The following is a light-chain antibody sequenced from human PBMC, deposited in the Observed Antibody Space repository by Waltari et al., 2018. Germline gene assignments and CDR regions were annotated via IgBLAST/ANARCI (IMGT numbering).Light chain of an antibody. CDR3: ATRDEGPTVV. Sequence: QSVLTQLPSASGTPGPSVTISCSGSISNIGTHYVYWYQQLPGTAPKLLIYLTHQRPSGVPDRFSASKSGTSASLAISGLRFEDEADYYCATRDEGPTVVFGGGTKLTVL. CDR2: LTH. V-gene: IGLV1-47*01. J-gene: IGLJ2*01. CDR1: ISNIGTHY.